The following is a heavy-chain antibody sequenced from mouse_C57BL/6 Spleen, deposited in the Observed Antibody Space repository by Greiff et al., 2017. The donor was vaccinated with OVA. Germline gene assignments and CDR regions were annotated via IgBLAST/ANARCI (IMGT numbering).Heavy chain of an antibody. J-gene: IGHJ2*01. CDR3: ARRDYDGDYFDY. CDR1: GFTFSSYG. Sequence: EVMLVESGGDLVKPGGSLKLSCAASGFTFSSYGMSWVRQTPDKRLEWVATISSGGSYTYYPDSVKGRITIARDNAKNTLYLQMSSLKSEDTAMYYCARRDYDGDYFDYWGQGTTLTVSS. D-gene: IGHD2-3*01. V-gene: IGHV5-6*02. CDR2: ISSGGSYT.